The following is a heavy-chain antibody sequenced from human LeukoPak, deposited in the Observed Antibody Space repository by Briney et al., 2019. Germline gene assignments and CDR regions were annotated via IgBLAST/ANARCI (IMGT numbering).Heavy chain of an antibody. CDR1: GGTFSSYA. V-gene: IGHV1-69*13. CDR3: ARGDFWSAHYTGYYYYYMDV. J-gene: IGHJ6*03. D-gene: IGHD3-3*01. CDR2: IIPIFGTA. Sequence: SGKVSCKASGGTFSSYAISWVRQAPGQGLEWMGGIIPIFGTANYAQKFQGRVTITADESTSTAYMELSSLRSEDTAVYYCARGDFWSAHYTGYYYYYMDVWGKGTTVTVSS.